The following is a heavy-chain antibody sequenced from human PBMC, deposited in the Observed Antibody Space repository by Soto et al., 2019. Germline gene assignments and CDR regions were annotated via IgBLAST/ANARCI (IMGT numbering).Heavy chain of an antibody. J-gene: IGHJ4*01. CDR1: GFTVSSYG. Sequence: QVQLVESGGGVVQPGRSLRLSCAASGFTVSSYGMHWVRQAPGKGLEWVAVICYDGSNKYYADSVKGRFTISRDNSKNTLYLQMNSLRAEDTAVYYCARPNGVTEPYYYYWGHGTLVTVSS. D-gene: IGHD3-10*01. CDR3: ARPNGVTEPYYYY. V-gene: IGHV3-33*01. CDR2: ICYDGSNK.